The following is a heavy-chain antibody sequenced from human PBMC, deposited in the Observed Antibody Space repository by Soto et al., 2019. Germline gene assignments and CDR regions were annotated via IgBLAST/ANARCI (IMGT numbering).Heavy chain of an antibody. D-gene: IGHD4-17*01. CDR3: ARDTYGDGAGYYYGMDV. CDR2: IWYDGSNK. Sequence: QVQLVESGGGVVQPGRSLRLSCAASGFTFSSYGMQWVRQAPGKGLEWVAVIWYDGSNKYYADSVKGRFTISRDNSKNTLYLQMNSLRAEDTAVYYCARDTYGDGAGYYYGMDVWGQGTTVTVSS. CDR1: GFTFSSYG. V-gene: IGHV3-33*01. J-gene: IGHJ6*02.